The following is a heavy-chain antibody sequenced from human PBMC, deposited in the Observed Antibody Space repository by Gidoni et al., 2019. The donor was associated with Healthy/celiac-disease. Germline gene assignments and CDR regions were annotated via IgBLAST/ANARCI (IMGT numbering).Heavy chain of an antibody. J-gene: IGHJ3*02. CDR3: ASDAYYYDSSGPLGLMGACDI. D-gene: IGHD3-22*01. CDR1: GFTFSSYA. CDR2: ISYDGRNK. V-gene: IGHV3-30-3*01. Sequence: QVQLVESGGGVVQPGRSLRLSCAASGFTFSSYAMHWIRQAPGKGLEWVAVISYDGRNKYYADSVKGRFTISRDNSKNTLYLQMNSLRAEDTAVYYCASDAYYYDSSGPLGLMGACDIWGQGTMVTVSS.